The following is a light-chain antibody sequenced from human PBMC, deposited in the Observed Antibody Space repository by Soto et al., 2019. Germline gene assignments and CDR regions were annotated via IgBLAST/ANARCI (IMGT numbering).Light chain of an antibody. Sequence: SYELTQPPSVSVSPGQTASITCSGDKLGDKYACWYQQRPGQSPVLIIYQDNKRPSGNHERFSGSNSGNTATLTISGTQGMDEADYYCQAWDSGIDFGGRTKVTV. V-gene: IGLV3-1*01. J-gene: IGLJ2*01. CDR1: KLGDKY. CDR2: QDN. CDR3: QAWDSGID.